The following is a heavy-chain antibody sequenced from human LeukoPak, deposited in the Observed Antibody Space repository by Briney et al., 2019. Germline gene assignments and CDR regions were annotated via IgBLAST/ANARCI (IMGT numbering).Heavy chain of an antibody. J-gene: IGHJ3*02. CDR1: GGSISSYY. V-gene: IGHV4-4*07. D-gene: IGHD7-27*01. Sequence: SETLSLTCAVCGGSISSYYWSWIRQPVGKGLEWIGRIYTSGSTNYNPSLKSRVAMSVDTSKNQFSLKLSSVTAADTAVYYCARDSAGDRISDAFDIWGPGTMVTVSS. CDR3: ARDSAGDRISDAFDI. CDR2: IYTSGST.